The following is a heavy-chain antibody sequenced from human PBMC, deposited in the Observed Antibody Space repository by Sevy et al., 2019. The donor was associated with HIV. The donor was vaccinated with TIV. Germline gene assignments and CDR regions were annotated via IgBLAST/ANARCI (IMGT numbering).Heavy chain of an antibody. D-gene: IGHD1-20*01. CDR3: ATYNWNDYFLDY. CDR2: IFPDDSNT. Sequence: GESLKISCKASGYTFTTYWIGWVRQMPGKGPEWMGIIFPDDSNTSYSPSFQGRVTISADKSISTAYLQWSSLEASETGMYYCATYNWNDYFLDYWGQGILVTVSS. CDR1: GYTFTTYW. J-gene: IGHJ4*02. V-gene: IGHV5-51*01.